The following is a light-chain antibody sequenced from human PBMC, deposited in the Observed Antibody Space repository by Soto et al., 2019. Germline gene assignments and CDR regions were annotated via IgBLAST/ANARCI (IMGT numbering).Light chain of an antibody. J-gene: IGKJ4*01. Sequence: EIVLTQSPGTLSLSPGERATLSCRASQSVSSDSLAWYQQKPGQTPKVLIYRASSRATGIPDRFSGSGYGPDFTLTISRLEPEDFEVYYCLQYGSSPLTFGGGNKLEIK. CDR1: QSVSSDS. V-gene: IGKV3-20*01. CDR2: RAS. CDR3: LQYGSSPLT.